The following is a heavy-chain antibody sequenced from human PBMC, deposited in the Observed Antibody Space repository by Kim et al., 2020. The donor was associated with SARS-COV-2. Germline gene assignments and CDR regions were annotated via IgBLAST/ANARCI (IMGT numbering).Heavy chain of an antibody. CDR3: ARVIPQTFTIFGVVSGSWFDA. Sequence: SETLSLTCTVSDGSISSYYWSWIRQPPGKGLEWIGYIYYSGSTNYNPSLKSRVTISVDTSKNQFSLKLSSVTAADTAVYYCARVIPQTFTIFGVVSGSWFDAWGQGTLVTVAS. J-gene: IGHJ5*02. CDR2: IYYSGST. V-gene: IGHV4-59*01. D-gene: IGHD3-3*01. CDR1: DGSISSYY.